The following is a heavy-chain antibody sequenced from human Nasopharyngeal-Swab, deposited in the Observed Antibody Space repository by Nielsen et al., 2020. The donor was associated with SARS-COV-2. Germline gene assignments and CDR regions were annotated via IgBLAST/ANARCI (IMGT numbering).Heavy chain of an antibody. CDR3: ARVVPAAIGNWYFDL. D-gene: IGHD2-2*01. V-gene: IGHV4-59*01. CDR2: IYYSGST. J-gene: IGHJ2*01. CDR1: GGSISSYY. Sequence: SETLSLTCTVSGGSISSYYWSWIRQPPGEGLEWIGYIYYSGSTNYNPSLKSRVTISVDTSKNQFSLKLSSVTAADTAVYYCARVVPAAIGNWYFDLWGRGTLVTVSS.